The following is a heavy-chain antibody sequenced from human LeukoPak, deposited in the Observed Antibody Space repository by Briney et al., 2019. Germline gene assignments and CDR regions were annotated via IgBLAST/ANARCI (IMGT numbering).Heavy chain of an antibody. J-gene: IGHJ4*02. V-gene: IGHV4-34*01. CDR3: ARTYYDRPVDY. CDR2: INDSGST. D-gene: IGHD3-16*01. Sequence: PSETLSLTCAVYGGSFSGYYWSWIRQPPGKGLDWIGEINDSGSTNYNPSLKSRVSISVDTSKNQFSLKLSSVTAADTAVYYCARTYYDRPVDYWGQGTLVTVSS. CDR1: GGSFSGYY.